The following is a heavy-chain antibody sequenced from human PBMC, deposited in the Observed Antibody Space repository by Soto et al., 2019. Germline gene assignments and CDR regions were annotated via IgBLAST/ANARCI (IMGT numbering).Heavy chain of an antibody. CDR1: GGSISSYY. CDR3: AKLPLVLALGFDY. Sequence: SETLSLTCTVSGGSISSYYWSWIRQSPGKGLEWIGYIHYSGSTKSNPSLKSRVTISVDTSRNQVSLKLSSVTAADTAVYYCAKLPLVLALGFDYWGQGTLVTVSS. V-gene: IGHV4-59*01. CDR2: IHYSGST. J-gene: IGHJ4*02.